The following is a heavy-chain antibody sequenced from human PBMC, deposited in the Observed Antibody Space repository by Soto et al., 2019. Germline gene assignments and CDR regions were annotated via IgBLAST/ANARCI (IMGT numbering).Heavy chain of an antibody. CDR2: ISYDGSNK. CDR1: GFTFSSYG. CDR3: AKEVRRWLPLGHYYYYYGMDV. D-gene: IGHD5-12*01. J-gene: IGHJ6*02. Sequence: QVQLVESGGGVVQPGRSLRLSCAASGFTFSSYGMHWVRQAPGKGLEWVAVISYDGSNKYYADSVKGRFTISRDNSKNTLYLQMNSLRAEDTAVYYCAKEVRRWLPLGHYYYYYGMDVWGQGTTVTVSS. V-gene: IGHV3-30*18.